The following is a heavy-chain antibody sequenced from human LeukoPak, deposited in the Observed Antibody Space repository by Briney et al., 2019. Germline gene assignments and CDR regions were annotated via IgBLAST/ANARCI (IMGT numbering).Heavy chain of an antibody. V-gene: IGHV3-30*04. Sequence: GGSLRLSCAASGFTLSTYAMHWVRQAPGKGLEWVAVIPYDGSNKYYADSVKGRFTISRENSKNRLYLQMNSLRAEDTAVYYCARAEGYGGELDSWGQGTLVTVSS. CDR3: ARAEGYGGELDS. D-gene: IGHD4-23*01. J-gene: IGHJ4*02. CDR2: IPYDGSNK. CDR1: GFTLSTYA.